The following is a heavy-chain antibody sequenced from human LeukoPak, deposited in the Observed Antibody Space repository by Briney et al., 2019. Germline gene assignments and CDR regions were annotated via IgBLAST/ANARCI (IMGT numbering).Heavy chain of an antibody. D-gene: IGHD3-10*01. CDR3: ARGVGGWPSDAFDI. Sequence: SETLSLTCTVSGGSISSSSYYWGWIRQPPGKGLEWIGSIYYSGSTYYNPSLKSRVTISVDTSKNQFSLKLSSVTAADTAVYYCARGVGGWPSDAFDIWGQGTMVTVSS. J-gene: IGHJ3*02. V-gene: IGHV4-39*07. CDR2: IYYSGST. CDR1: GGSISSSSYY.